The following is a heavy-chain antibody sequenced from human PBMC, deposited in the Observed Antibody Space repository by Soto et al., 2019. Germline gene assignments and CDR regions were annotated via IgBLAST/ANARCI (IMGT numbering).Heavy chain of an antibody. CDR2: KYYRSRFFS. Sequence: SQTLSLTCSISGDSVSSYSAAWNWIRQSPSGGLEWLGRKYYRSRFFSDYAESVKSRIIINPDTSKNKFSLQLKSVTPEDTAVYYCVRDRYSSSGWFDPWGQGTPVTVSS. CDR3: VRDRYSSSGWFDP. V-gene: IGHV6-1*01. J-gene: IGHJ5*02. CDR1: GDSVSSYSAA. D-gene: IGHD3-10*01.